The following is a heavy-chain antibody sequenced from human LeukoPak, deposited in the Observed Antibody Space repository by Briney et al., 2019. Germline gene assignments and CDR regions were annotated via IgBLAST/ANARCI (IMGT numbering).Heavy chain of an antibody. CDR2: IIPIFGTA. J-gene: IGHJ6*03. CDR1: GGTFSSYA. CDR3: ARGGVYDIAPYYYYMDV. V-gene: IGHV1-69*13. Sequence: SVKVSCKASGGTFSSYAISWVRQAPGQGLEWMGGIIPIFGTANYARKFQGRVTITADESTSTAYMELSSLRSEDTAVYYCARGGVYDIAPYYYYMDVWGKGTTVTISS. D-gene: IGHD5/OR15-5a*01.